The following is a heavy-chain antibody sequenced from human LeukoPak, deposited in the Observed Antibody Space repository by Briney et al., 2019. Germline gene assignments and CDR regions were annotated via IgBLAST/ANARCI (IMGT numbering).Heavy chain of an antibody. V-gene: IGHV3-30*02. J-gene: IGHJ4*02. CDR3: AKIARQLIYYFDY. CDR2: IRYDGSNK. Sequence: GGSLRLSCVASGFTFSSYGMHWVRQAPGKGLEWVAFIRYDGSNKYYADSVKGRFTISRDNSKNTLYLQMNSLRAEDTAVYYCAKIARQLIYYFDYWGQGTLVTVSS. CDR1: GFTFSSYG. D-gene: IGHD2-21*01.